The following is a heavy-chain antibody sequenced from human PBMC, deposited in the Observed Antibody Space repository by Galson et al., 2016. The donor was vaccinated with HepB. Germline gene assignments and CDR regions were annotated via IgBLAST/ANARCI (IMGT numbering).Heavy chain of an antibody. CDR2: IYCTGTP. CDR1: GGSINRNAYY. D-gene: IGHD2-21*02. Sequence: SETLSLTCVVSGGSINRNAYYWGWIRQSPGKGLEWLGSIYCTGTPYYNPSLESRVIISIDTSRNQFSLKLRSVTAADTAIYYCASDLVVATVPRPLNFWGQGTLVTVSS. CDR3: ASDLVVATVPRPLNF. J-gene: IGHJ4*02. V-gene: IGHV4-39*01.